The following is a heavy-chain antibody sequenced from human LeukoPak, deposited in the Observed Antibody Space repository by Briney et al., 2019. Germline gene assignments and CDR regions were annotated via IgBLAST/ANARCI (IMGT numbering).Heavy chain of an antibody. V-gene: IGHV4-59*12. D-gene: IGHD6-13*01. Sequence: SETLSLTCTVSGGSISSYYWSWIRQPPGKGLEWIGYIYYSGSTNYNPSLKSRVTMSVDTSKNQFSLKLSSVTAADTAVYYCARDKGYSSSHDAFDIWGQGTMVTVSS. CDR1: GGSISSYY. CDR3: ARDKGYSSSHDAFDI. CDR2: IYYSGST. J-gene: IGHJ3*02.